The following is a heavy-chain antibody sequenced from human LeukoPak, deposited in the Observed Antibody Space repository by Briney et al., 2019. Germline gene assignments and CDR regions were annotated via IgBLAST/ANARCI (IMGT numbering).Heavy chain of an antibody. J-gene: IGHJ4*02. V-gene: IGHV3-74*01. CDR3: AKEGRSLQTY. D-gene: IGHD5-24*01. CDR2: IIGDGSGT. Sequence: GGSLRLSCAASGFPFSSYWMHWVRQGPGRGLVWVSRIIGDGSGTNYADSVKGRFTISRDNAKNTLYLQMNSLRAEDTAVYYCAKEGRSLQTYWGQGTLVTVSS. CDR1: GFPFSSYW.